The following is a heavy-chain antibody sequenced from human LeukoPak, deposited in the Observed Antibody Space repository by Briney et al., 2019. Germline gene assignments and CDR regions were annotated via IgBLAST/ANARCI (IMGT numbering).Heavy chain of an antibody. CDR1: GYTFTSYG. V-gene: IGHV1-18*01. CDR2: ISAYNGNT. D-gene: IGHD3-3*01. Sequence: GASVKVSCKASGYTFTSYGISWVRQAPGQGLEWMGWISAYNGNTNYAQKLQGRVTMTTDTSTSTAYMELRSLRSDDTAVYYCARDEIFGVVIRVGAFDIWGQGTMVTVSS. CDR3: ARDEIFGVVIRVGAFDI. J-gene: IGHJ3*02.